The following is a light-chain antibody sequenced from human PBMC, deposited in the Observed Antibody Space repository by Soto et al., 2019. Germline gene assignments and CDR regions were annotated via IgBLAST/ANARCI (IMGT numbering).Light chain of an antibody. J-gene: IGKJ1*01. V-gene: IGKV1-5*01. CDR1: QRINKW. Sequence: DIQMTQSPSTLSASIGDRVTITCRASQRINKWLAWHQQKPGKAPKLLIYDASSLQSGVPPRFSGSGSRTEFPLTSRSLQPDDIATYYCQQYSSYSAWTFGEGTKVEIK. CDR2: DAS. CDR3: QQYSSYSAWT.